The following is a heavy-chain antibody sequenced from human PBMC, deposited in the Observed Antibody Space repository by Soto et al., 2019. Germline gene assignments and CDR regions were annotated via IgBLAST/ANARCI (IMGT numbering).Heavy chain of an antibody. CDR2: IYYSGST. Sequence: QVQLQESGPGLVKPSETLSLTCTVSGGSISSYYWSWIRQPPGKGLEWIGYIYYSGSTNYNPSLKSRVTISVDTSKNQFSLKLSSVTAADTAVYYCARGVERYDFWSDPVARRGYYYYYMDVWGKGTTVTVSS. J-gene: IGHJ6*03. V-gene: IGHV4-59*01. D-gene: IGHD3-3*01. CDR3: ARGVERYDFWSDPVARRGYYYYYMDV. CDR1: GGSISSYY.